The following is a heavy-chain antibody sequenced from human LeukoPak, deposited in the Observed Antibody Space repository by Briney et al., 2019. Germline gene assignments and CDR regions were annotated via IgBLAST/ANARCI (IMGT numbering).Heavy chain of an antibody. J-gene: IGHJ6*03. CDR1: GFTFSSYS. Sequence: GGSLRLSCAASGFTFSSYSMNWVRQAPGKGLEWVSGISWNSGSIGYADSVKGRFTISRDNAKNSLYLQMNSLRAEDTALYYCAKSSSSSDYYYYCMDVWGKGTTVTVSS. CDR3: AKSSSSSDYYYYCMDV. CDR2: ISWNSGSI. D-gene: IGHD6-6*01. V-gene: IGHV3-9*01.